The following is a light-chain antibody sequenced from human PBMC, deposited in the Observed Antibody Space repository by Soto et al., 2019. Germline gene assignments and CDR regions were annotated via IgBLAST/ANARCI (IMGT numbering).Light chain of an antibody. V-gene: IGKV1-5*01. CDR3: QQYNGYPWT. CDR1: QSITNW. Sequence: DIQMTQSPSTLSASVGDRVTITCRASQSITNWLAWYQQKPGKAPKLLMYDASSLHSGVPSRFIGSGSGTEFTLTISSLQPDDFATYYCQQYNGYPWTFGLGTKVEIK. J-gene: IGKJ1*01. CDR2: DAS.